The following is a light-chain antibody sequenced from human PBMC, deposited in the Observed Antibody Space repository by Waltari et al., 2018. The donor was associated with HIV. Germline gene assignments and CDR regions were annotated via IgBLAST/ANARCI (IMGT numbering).Light chain of an antibody. CDR1: SGPVSTSYY. V-gene: IGLV8-61*01. CDR3: VLFMGNGIWV. CDR2: STN. Sequence: QTVVTQEPSFSVSPGGTVTLPCGLSSGPVSTSYYPRWYQQTPGQAPRTLIYSTNTRSSGVPDRFSGSILGNKAALTITGAQADDESDYYCVLFMGNGIWVFGGGTKLTVL. J-gene: IGLJ3*02.